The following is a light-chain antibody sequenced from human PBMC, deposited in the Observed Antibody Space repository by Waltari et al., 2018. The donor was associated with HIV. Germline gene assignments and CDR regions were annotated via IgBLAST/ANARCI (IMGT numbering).Light chain of an antibody. CDR1: HSRIDINT. Sequence: QSVLTQPPPASGTPGPRGTISFSGRHSRIDINTVNWYQQRPGTAPKLLIYNNNQRPSGVPDRFSGSKSGTSASLAISGLQSEDEADYFCAAWDDRLSVVFGGGTKLTVL. J-gene: IGLJ3*02. V-gene: IGLV1-44*01. CDR2: NNN. CDR3: AAWDDRLSVV.